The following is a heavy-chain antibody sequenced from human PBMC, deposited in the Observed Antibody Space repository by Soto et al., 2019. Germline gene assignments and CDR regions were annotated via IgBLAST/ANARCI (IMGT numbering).Heavy chain of an antibody. CDR2: ISSDGSNR. CDR1: GFTFPNFA. Sequence: QVYLVESGGGVVQPGRSLRLSCAVSGFTFPNFAMHWVRQVPGKGLEWVALISSDGSNRYYADSVKGRVTISRDNSKNTLYLQMNSLRAEDTAVYYCARGAFGSYYVDYWGQGTLVTVSS. V-gene: IGHV3-30*03. D-gene: IGHD3-10*01. CDR3: ARGAFGSYYVDY. J-gene: IGHJ4*02.